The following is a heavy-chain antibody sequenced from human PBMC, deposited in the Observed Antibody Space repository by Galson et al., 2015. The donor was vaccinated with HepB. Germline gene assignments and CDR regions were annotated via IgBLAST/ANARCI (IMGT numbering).Heavy chain of an antibody. J-gene: IGHJ4*02. CDR2: INHSGST. D-gene: IGHD6-13*01. V-gene: IGHV4-34*01. CDR3: ARDRIAAAGSKTNSYYFDY. CDR1: GGSFSGYY. Sequence: SETLSLTCAVYGGSFSGYYWSWIRQPPGKGLEWIGEINHSGSTNYNPSLKSRVTISVDTSKNQFSLKLSSVTAADTAVYYCARDRIAAAGSKTNSYYFDYWGQGTLVTVSS.